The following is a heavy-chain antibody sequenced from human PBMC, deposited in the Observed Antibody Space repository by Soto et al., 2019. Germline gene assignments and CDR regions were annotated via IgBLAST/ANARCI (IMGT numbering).Heavy chain of an antibody. J-gene: IGHJ6*02. CDR3: ASLDCSSTSCPGDYYYGMDV. Sequence: QVPLVQSGAEVKKPGSSVKVSCKASGGTFSSYAISWVRQAPGQGREWMGGIIPIFGTANYAQKFQGRVTITADKSTSTAYMELSSLRSEDTAVYYCASLDCSSTSCPGDYYYGMDVWGQGTTVTVSS. CDR1: GGTFSSYA. V-gene: IGHV1-69*06. CDR2: IIPIFGTA. D-gene: IGHD2-2*01.